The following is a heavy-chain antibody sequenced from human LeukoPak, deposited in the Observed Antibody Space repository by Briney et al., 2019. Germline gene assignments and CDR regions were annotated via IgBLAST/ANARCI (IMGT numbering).Heavy chain of an antibody. J-gene: IGHJ4*02. CDR2: IRYDGSNK. V-gene: IGHV3-30*02. D-gene: IGHD3-9*01. Sequence: GGSLRLSCAASGFTFSSYGMHWVRQAPGKGLEWVAFIRYDGSNKYYADSVKGRFTISRDNSKNTLYLQMNSLRAEDTAVYYCAKDVDRYFDWSQGSDYWGQGTLVTVSS. CDR3: AKDVDRYFDWSQGSDY. CDR1: GFTFSSYG.